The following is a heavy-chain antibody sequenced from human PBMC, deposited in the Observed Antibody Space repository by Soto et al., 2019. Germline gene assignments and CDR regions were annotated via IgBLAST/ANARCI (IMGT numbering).Heavy chain of an antibody. CDR1: GGSFSGYY. Sequence: QVQLQQWGAGLLKPSETLSLTCAVYGGSFSGYYWSWIRQPPGKGLEWIGEINHSGSTNYNPSLMSRVTISVDTSKNQFSLKLSSVTAADTAVYYCARGRSGYYYYYGMDVWGQGTTVTVSS. D-gene: IGHD2-15*01. J-gene: IGHJ6*02. V-gene: IGHV4-34*01. CDR2: INHSGST. CDR3: ARGRSGYYYYYGMDV.